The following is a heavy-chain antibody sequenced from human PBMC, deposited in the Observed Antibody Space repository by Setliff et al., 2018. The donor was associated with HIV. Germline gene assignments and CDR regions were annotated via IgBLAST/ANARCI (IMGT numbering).Heavy chain of an antibody. CDR3: AREAAHCTGDTCQFTFDS. Sequence: LSLTCSVSGGSISSGSYYWSWIRQPAGKALEWIGRIYTSGSTNYNPSLESRVSISLDTSKNQLSLKLTSVTAADTAVYYCAREAAHCTGDTCQFTFDSWGQGTLVTVSS. CDR2: IYTSGST. V-gene: IGHV4-61*02. D-gene: IGHD2-8*02. J-gene: IGHJ4*02. CDR1: GGSISSGSYY.